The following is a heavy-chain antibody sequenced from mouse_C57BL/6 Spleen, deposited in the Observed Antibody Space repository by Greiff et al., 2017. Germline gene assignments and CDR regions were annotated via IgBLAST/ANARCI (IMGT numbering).Heavy chain of an antibody. D-gene: IGHD2-12*01. J-gene: IGHJ2*01. Sequence: QVQLQQPGAELVKPGASVKMSCKASGYTFTSYWITWVKQRPGQGLEWIGDINPDSGSTNYNDKFKSKATLTVDTSSSTAYMQLSSLKSEDSAADSYDCECEREYSLDYWGQGTTLTVSS. CDR1: GYTFTSYW. V-gene: IGHV1-55*01. CDR2: INPDSGST. CDR3: DCECEREYSLDY.